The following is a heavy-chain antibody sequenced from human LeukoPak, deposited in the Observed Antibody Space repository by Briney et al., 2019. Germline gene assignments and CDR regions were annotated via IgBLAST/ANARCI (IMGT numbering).Heavy chain of an antibody. V-gene: IGHV4-59*01. CDR1: GGSISTYY. Sequence: SETLSLTCTVSGGSISTYYGNWIRQAPGKGLEWIGYIYYSGSTNYNPSLKSRVTMSVDTSRNQFSLKLSSVTAADTAVYYCARGARYDILTGYSPHYDYWGQGTLVTVSS. J-gene: IGHJ4*02. CDR2: IYYSGST. D-gene: IGHD3-9*01. CDR3: ARGARYDILTGYSPHYDY.